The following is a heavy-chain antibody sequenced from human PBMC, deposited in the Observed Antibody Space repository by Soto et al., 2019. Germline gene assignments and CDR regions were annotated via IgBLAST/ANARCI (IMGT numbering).Heavy chain of an antibody. J-gene: IGHJ6*02. Sequence: ASVKVSCKASGHTFTSYYMHWVRQAPGRGLEWMGVIKRSGGGTSYAQKFQGRVTMTRDTSTSTVYMELSSPRSEDTAVYYCASARAPIQLNGMDVWGQGTSVTVSS. V-gene: IGHV1-46*01. CDR1: GHTFTSYY. D-gene: IGHD5-18*01. CDR3: ASARAPIQLNGMDV. CDR2: IKRSGGGT.